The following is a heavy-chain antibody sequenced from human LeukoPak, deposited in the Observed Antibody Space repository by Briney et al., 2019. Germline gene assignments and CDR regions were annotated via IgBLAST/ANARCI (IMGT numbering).Heavy chain of an antibody. CDR3: AREGYYGSGLYYYYYMDV. CDR2: ISGSSSTI. CDR1: GFTFSSYT. V-gene: IGHV3-48*01. D-gene: IGHD3-10*01. J-gene: IGHJ6*03. Sequence: GGSLRLSCAASGFTFSSYTMNWVRQAPGKGLEWVSYISGSSSTIYYADSVKGRFTISRDDAKNSLYLQMNSLRAEDTAVYYCAREGYYGSGLYYYYYMDVWGKGTTVTVSS.